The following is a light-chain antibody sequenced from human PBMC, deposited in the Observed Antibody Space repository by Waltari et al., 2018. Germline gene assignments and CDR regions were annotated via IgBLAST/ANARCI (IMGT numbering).Light chain of an antibody. CDR3: YSTDSSSKGV. J-gene: IGLJ1*01. Sequence: SYELTQPPSVPVSPGQTARITCSGYTLPRKYAYWYQQKSGQAPVLVIFEDNKRPSGIPERFSGSISGTMATLTISGAQVEDEADYYCYSTDSSSKGVFGAGTKVTVL. CDR1: TLPRKY. V-gene: IGLV3-10*01. CDR2: EDN.